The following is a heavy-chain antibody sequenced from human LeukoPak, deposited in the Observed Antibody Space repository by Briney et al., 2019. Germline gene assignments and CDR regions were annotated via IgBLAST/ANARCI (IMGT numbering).Heavy chain of an antibody. J-gene: IGHJ4*02. CDR3: ARDQLPGLVVVAAYFDY. V-gene: IGHV3-30-3*01. CDR1: GFTFSSYA. D-gene: IGHD2-15*01. Sequence: GGSLRLSCAASGFTFSSYAMHWVRQAPGKGLEWVAVISYDGSNKYYADSVKGRFTISRDNSKNTLYLQMNSLRAEDTAVCYCARDQLPGLVVVAAYFDYWGQGTLVTVSS. CDR2: ISYDGSNK.